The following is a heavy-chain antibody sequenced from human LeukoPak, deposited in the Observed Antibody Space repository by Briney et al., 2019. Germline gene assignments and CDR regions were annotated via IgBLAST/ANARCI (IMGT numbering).Heavy chain of an antibody. CDR3: TRDFGDYKGDY. J-gene: IGHJ4*02. D-gene: IGHD4-17*01. Sequence: PGGSLRLSCSASGFTFGDYAVIWVRQAPGKGLDWVGFIRSKAYGGTTEYAASVRGRFTISRDDSKSIAYLQMNSLKIEDTAVYYCTRDFGDYKGDYWGQGTLVTVSS. CDR2: IRSKAYGGTT. CDR1: GFTFGDYA. V-gene: IGHV3-49*04.